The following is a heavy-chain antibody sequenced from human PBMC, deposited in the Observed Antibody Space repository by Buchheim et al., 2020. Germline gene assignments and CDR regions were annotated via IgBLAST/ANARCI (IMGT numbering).Heavy chain of an antibody. CDR3: ARDGVAGWPNYYYYYGMDV. V-gene: IGHV3-11*06. CDR2: ISSSSSYT. J-gene: IGHJ6*02. D-gene: IGHD6-19*01. Sequence: QVQLVESGGGLVKPGGSLRLSCAASGFTFSDYYMSWIRQAPGKGLEWVSYISSSSSYTNYADSVKGRFTISRDNAKHSLYLQMNSLRAEDTAVYYCARDGVAGWPNYYYYYGMDVWGQGTT. CDR1: GFTFSDYY.